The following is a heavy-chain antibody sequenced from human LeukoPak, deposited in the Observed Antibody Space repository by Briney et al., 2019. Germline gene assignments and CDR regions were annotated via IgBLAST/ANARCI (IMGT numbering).Heavy chain of an antibody. CDR1: GGSISSSSYY. CDR3: ARQLVELGYCSGGSCYPEYFQH. CDR2: IYYSGST. V-gene: IGHV4-39*01. D-gene: IGHD2-15*01. J-gene: IGHJ1*01. Sequence: SETLSLTCTFSGGSISSSSYYWGWIRQPPGKGLEWIGSIYYSGSTYYNPSLKSRVTISVDTSKNQFSLKLSSVTAADTAVYYCARQLVELGYCSGGSCYPEYFQHWGQGTLVTVSS.